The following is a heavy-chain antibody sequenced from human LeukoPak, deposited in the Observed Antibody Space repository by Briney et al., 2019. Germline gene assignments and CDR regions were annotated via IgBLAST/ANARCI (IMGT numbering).Heavy chain of an antibody. J-gene: IGHJ4*02. V-gene: IGHV4-39*07. D-gene: IGHD3-22*01. Sequence: SETLSLTCTVSGGSISSSSYYWGWIRQPPGKGLEWIGSIYYSGSTYYNPSLKSRVTVSVDTSKNQFSLKLSSVTAADTAVYYCARVRNSSGYYYDLDYWGQGTLVTVSS. CDR1: GGSISSSSYY. CDR3: ARVRNSSGYYYDLDY. CDR2: IYYSGST.